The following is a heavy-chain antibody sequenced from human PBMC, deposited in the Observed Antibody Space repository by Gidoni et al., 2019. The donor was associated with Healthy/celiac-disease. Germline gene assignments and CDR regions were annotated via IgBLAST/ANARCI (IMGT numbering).Heavy chain of an antibody. V-gene: IGHV3-74*01. Sequence: EVQLVESGGGLVQPGGSLRLSCAASGFTFISYWMHWVRQAPGKGLVWVSRINSDGSSTSYADSVKVRFTISRDNAKNTLYLQMNSLRAEDTAVYYCAREASSGYYYDSSGYYYFDYWGQGTLVTVSS. CDR1: GFTFISYW. CDR3: AREASSGYYYDSSGYYYFDY. D-gene: IGHD3-22*01. J-gene: IGHJ4*02. CDR2: INSDGSST.